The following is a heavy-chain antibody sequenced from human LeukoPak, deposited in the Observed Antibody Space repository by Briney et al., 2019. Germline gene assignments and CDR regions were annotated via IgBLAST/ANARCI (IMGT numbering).Heavy chain of an antibody. D-gene: IGHD3-16*02. V-gene: IGHV3-53*01. J-gene: IGHJ4*02. CDR3: ARRVWATNRYTDC. CDR2: IYAGGNT. Sequence: GGSLRLSCAASGFTVSTDYMSWVRQAPGKGLEWVSIIYAGGNTYHADSVKGRFTISRDNSKNTLYLQMNSLRAEDTAVYYCARRVWATNRYTDCWGQGNLVTVSS. CDR1: GFTVSTDY.